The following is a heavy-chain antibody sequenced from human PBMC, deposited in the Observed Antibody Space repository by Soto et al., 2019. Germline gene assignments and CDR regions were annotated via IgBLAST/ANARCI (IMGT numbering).Heavy chain of an antibody. V-gene: IGHV3-33*01. J-gene: IGHJ4*02. CDR3: ARPDIVAAIGGALDC. CDR2: IWNDGTSR. Sequence: QVQLVESGGGVVQPGRSLRLSCEASGFTFSNYGMHWVRQAPGKGLEWEAVIWNDGTSRYYADSVKGRFTISRDNSKNTLFLQMNNLRAEDTAVYYCARPDIVAAIGGALDCWGQGTLVTVSS. D-gene: IGHD5-12*01. CDR1: GFTFSNYG.